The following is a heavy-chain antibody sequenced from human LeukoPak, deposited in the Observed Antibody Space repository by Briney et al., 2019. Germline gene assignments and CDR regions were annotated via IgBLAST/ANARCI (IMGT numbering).Heavy chain of an antibody. Sequence: GGSLRLSCAASGFTFSSYGMHWVRQAPGKGLEWVAVISYDGSNKYYADSVKGRFTISRDNSKNSLYLLTNSLRAEDTAVYYCAKGGYDSSGYTFDYWGQGTLVTVSS. CDR2: ISYDGSNK. D-gene: IGHD3-22*01. CDR3: AKGGYDSSGYTFDY. V-gene: IGHV3-30*18. CDR1: GFTFSSYG. J-gene: IGHJ4*02.